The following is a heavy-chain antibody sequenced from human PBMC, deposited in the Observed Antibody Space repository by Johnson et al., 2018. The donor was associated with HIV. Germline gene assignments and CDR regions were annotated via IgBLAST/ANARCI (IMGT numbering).Heavy chain of an antibody. D-gene: IGHD5-24*01. J-gene: IGHJ3*02. V-gene: IGHV3-15*01. CDR1: GFTFSDAW. CDR3: AKDIGDGYNRWGAFDI. CDR2: VKSKADGGTT. Sequence: VQLVESGGGLVKPRGSLRLSCAASGFTFSDAWMNWVRQAPGKGLEWVGRVKSKADGGTTDYAAPVKGRFTISRDNSKNTLYLQMNSLRAEDTAVYYCAKDIGDGYNRWGAFDIWGQGTMVTVSS.